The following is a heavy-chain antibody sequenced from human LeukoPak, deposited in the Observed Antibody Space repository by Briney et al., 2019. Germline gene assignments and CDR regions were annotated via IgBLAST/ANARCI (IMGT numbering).Heavy chain of an antibody. CDR1: GFTFSDYY. CDR2: ISSSGSTI. J-gene: IGHJ4*02. CDR3: ARDPHPLVVQGYSGY. D-gene: IGHD3-10*01. Sequence: PGGSLRLSCAASGFTFSDYYMSWIRQAPGKGLEWVSYISSSGSTIYYADSVKGRFTNSRDNAKNSLYLQMNSLRAEDTAVYYCARDPHPLVVQGYSGYWGQGTLVTVSS. V-gene: IGHV3-11*01.